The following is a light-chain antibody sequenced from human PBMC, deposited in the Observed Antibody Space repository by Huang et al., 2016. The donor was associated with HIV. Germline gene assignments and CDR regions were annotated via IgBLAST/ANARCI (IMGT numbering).Light chain of an antibody. CDR2: AAS. Sequence: DIQMTQSPSSLSASVGDRVTITCRASQGISNYLAWYLQKPGKVPKLLIYAASTLQSGVPSRFSGSGSGTDFTLTISSLQPEDVATYYCQEYNSAPRLTFGGGTKVEIK. J-gene: IGKJ4*01. V-gene: IGKV1-27*01. CDR3: QEYNSAPRLT. CDR1: QGISNY.